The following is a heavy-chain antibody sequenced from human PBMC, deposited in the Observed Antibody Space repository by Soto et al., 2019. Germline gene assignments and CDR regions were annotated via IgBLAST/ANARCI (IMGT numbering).Heavy chain of an antibody. CDR2: IYPGDSDT. J-gene: IGHJ6*02. CDR1: GYSVTSYW. CDR3: ARQTVTTSTYYYYYGMDV. Sequence: PGESLKISCKGSGYSVTSYWISWVRQMPGKGLEWMGIIYPGDSDTRYSPSFQGQVTISADKSISTAYLQWSSLKASDTAMYYCARQTVTTSTYYYYYGMDVWGQGTTVTVSS. D-gene: IGHD4-17*01. V-gene: IGHV5-51*01.